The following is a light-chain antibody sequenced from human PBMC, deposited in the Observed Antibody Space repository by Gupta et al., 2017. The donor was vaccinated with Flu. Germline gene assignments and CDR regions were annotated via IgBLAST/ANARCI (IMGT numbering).Light chain of an antibody. CDR2: QDN. Sequence: SYELTQPPSVSVSPGQTANISCSGDKLGNKYACWYQQKPGRSPVLVIYQDNKRPSGTPERFSGSNSGNTATLTISGTQAMDEADYYCQAWDSNTPYVFGTGTKVTVL. J-gene: IGLJ1*01. CDR3: QAWDSNTPYV. V-gene: IGLV3-1*01. CDR1: KLGNKY.